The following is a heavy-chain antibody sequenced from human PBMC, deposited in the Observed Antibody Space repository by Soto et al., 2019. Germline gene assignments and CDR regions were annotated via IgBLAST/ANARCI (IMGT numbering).Heavy chain of an antibody. CDR3: ARLTAGAGNYYYHGMDV. V-gene: IGHV4-34*01. CDR1: GGSFSGYY. CDR2: INHSRST. D-gene: IGHD6-13*01. J-gene: IGHJ6*02. Sequence: AETLSLTCAVYGGSFSGYYWSWIRQPPGKGLKWIGEINHSRSTNYNPSLKSRVTISVDTSKNQFSLELSSVTAADTAVYYCARLTAGAGNYYYHGMDVWGQGTTVTVSS.